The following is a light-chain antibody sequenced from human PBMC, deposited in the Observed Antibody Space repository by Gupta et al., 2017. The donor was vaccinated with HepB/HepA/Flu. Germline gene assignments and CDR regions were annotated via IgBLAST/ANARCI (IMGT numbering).Light chain of an antibody. V-gene: IGLV2-14*03. J-gene: IGLJ3*02. CDR2: DDS. CDR3: PSENSSRNRWV. Sequence: QSALTQPASVSGSPAQASTITSTGTSSDVGGYNYVSWYQQHPAKAPNLLMYDDSNRPSAAPTRFSGSKYATTASVTTTGLQAEDEADYYCPSENSSRNRWVFGGGTKLTVL. CDR1: SSDVGGYNY.